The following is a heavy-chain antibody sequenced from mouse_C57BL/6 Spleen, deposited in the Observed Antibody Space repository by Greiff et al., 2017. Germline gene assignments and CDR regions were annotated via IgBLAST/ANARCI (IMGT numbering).Heavy chain of an antibody. D-gene: IGHD6-1*01. CDR1: GYTFTSYG. J-gene: IGHJ4*01. Sequence: EVQLQQSGAELVRPGSSVKMSCKTSGYTFTSYGINWVKQRPGQGLEWIGYIYLGNGYTEYNEKFKGKATLTSDTSSSTAYMQLSSLTSEDSAIYVCARVIHSRYAMDYWGQGTSVTVSS. CDR3: ARVIHSRYAMDY. CDR2: IYLGNGYT. V-gene: IGHV1-58*01.